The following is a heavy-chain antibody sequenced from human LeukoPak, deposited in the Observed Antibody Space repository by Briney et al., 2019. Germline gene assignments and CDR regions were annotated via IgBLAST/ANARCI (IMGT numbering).Heavy chain of an antibody. CDR2: INHSGST. Sequence: SETLSLTCAVYGGSLSGYYWNWIRQSPGKGLEWIGEINHSGSTNYNPSLKSRVTISVDTSKNQFSLKLSSVTAADTAVYYCARATFDSRGYYYEGEYWGQGTLVTVSS. CDR1: GGSLSGYY. V-gene: IGHV4-34*01. J-gene: IGHJ4*01. CDR3: ARATFDSRGYYYEGEY. D-gene: IGHD3-22*01.